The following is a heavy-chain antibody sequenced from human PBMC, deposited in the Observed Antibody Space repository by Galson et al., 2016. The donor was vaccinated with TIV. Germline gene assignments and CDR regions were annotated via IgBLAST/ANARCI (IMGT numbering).Heavy chain of an antibody. CDR2: TYYRSEWYN. Sequence: CAISGDSVSSISAAWNWIRQSPSRGLEWLGRTYYRSEWYNDYAVSVKSRMTINPDTSKNQFSLQLRPVTPEDTGVYYCTQGIQGWLPPQYYYYMDVWGKGTTVTVSS. D-gene: IGHD5-18*01. J-gene: IGHJ6*03. V-gene: IGHV6-1*01. CDR1: GDSVSSISAA. CDR3: TQGIQGWLPPQYYYYMDV.